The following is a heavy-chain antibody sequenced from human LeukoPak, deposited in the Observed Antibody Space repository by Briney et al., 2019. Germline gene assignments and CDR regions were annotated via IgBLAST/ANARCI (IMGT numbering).Heavy chain of an antibody. CDR3: ARGGLWFGEGDFDY. J-gene: IGHJ4*02. CDR1: GGSISSYY. Sequence: PSETLSLTCTVSGGSISSYYLSWIRQPPGKGLEWIGYIYYSGSTNYNPSLKSRVTISVDTSKNQFSLKLSSVTAADTAVYYCARGGLWFGEGDFDYWGQGTLVTVSS. V-gene: IGHV4-59*01. CDR2: IYYSGST. D-gene: IGHD3-10*01.